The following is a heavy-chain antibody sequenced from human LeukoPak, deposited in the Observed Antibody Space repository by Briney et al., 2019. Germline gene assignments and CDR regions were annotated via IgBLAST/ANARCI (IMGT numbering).Heavy chain of an antibody. Sequence: PSETLSLTCTVSGGSISSYYWSWIRQPPGKGLEWIGYIYYSGSTNYNPSLKSRVTISVDTSKNQFSLKLSSVTAADTAVYYCARHVLRNTAMAELFDYWGQGTLVTVSS. CDR2: IYYSGST. V-gene: IGHV4-59*08. CDR1: GGSISSYY. CDR3: ARHVLRNTAMAELFDY. D-gene: IGHD5-18*01. J-gene: IGHJ4*02.